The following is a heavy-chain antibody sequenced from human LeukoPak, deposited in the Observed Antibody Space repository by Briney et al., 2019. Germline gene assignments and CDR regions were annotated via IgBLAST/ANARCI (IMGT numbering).Heavy chain of an antibody. V-gene: IGHV4-61*02. J-gene: IGHJ4*02. CDR1: GGSISSGSYY. CDR3: ARQTGSGLFILP. CDR2: IYTSGST. D-gene: IGHD3/OR15-3a*01. Sequence: SQTLSLTCTVSGGSISSGSYYWSWIRQPAGKGLEWIGRIYTSGSTNYNPSLKSRVTISVDTSKNQFSLKLSSVTAADTAVYYCARQTGSGLFILPGGQGTLVTVSS.